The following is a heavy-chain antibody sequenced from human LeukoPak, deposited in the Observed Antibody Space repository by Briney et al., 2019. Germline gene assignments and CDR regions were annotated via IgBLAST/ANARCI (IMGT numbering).Heavy chain of an antibody. D-gene: IGHD1-26*01. J-gene: IGHJ5*02. CDR1: GGSISSYY. Sequence: SETLSLTCTVSGGSISSYYWSWIRQPPGKGLEWIGYIYYSGSTNYNPSLKSRVTISVDTSKNQFSLKLSSVTAADTAVYYCARRPVVGATTRNWFDPWGQGTLVTVSS. CDR2: IYYSGST. CDR3: ARRPVVGATTRNWFDP. V-gene: IGHV4-59*12.